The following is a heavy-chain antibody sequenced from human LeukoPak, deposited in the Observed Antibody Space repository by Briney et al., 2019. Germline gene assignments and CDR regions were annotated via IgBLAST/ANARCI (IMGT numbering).Heavy chain of an antibody. CDR1: GGSISSSSYY. D-gene: IGHD5-12*01. J-gene: IGHJ4*02. V-gene: IGHV4-39*01. CDR3: AKGQYSDIVATIRGVWDYYFDY. CDR2: IYYSGST. Sequence: SETLSLTCTVSGGSISSSSYYWGWIRQPPGKGLEWIGSIYYSGSTYYNPSLKSRVTISVDTSKNQFSLKLSSVTAADTAVYYCAKGQYSDIVATIRGVWDYYFDYWGQGTLVTVSS.